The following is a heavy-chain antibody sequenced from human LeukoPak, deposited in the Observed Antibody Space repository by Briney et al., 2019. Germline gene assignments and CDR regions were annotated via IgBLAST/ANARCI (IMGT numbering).Heavy chain of an antibody. CDR3: ASYGSGSHYSDY. CDR2: IIPILGIA. J-gene: IGHJ4*02. CDR1: GGTFSSYA. Sequence: GASVKVSCKASGGTFSSYAISWVRQAPGQGLEWMGRIIPILGIANYAQKFQGRVTITADKSTSTAYMELSSLRSEDTAVYYCASYGSGSHYSDYWGQGTLVTVSS. D-gene: IGHD3-10*01. V-gene: IGHV1-69*04.